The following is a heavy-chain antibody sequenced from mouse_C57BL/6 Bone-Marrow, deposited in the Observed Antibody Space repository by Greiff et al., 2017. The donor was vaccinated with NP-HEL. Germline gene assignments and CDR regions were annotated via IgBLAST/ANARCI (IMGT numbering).Heavy chain of an antibody. CDR3: ARWKAWGAGDYFDY. CDR2: VYPYNGGT. CDR1: GFTFTDYY. Sequence: DVKLVESGPVLVKPGPSVKISCKASGFTFTDYYMHWVKQSHGKSLEWIGLVYPYNGGTSYNQKFKGKATLTVDTSSSTAYMELNSLTSEDSAVYYCARWKAWGAGDYFDYWGQGTTLTVSS. D-gene: IGHD3-2*02. V-gene: IGHV1-36*01. J-gene: IGHJ2*01.